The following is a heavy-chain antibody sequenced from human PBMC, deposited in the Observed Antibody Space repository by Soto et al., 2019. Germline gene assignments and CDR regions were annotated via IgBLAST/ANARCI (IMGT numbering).Heavy chain of an antibody. CDR2: INPSGGGT. CDR3: ARGGNIAARPLDY. CDR1: GYTFTNYY. V-gene: IGHV1-46*01. D-gene: IGHD6-6*01. Sequence: QVQLVQSGAEVRKPGASVKVSCKASGYTFTNYYMHWVRQAPGQGLEWMGIINPSGGGTNYAQKCRRRVTITRDTSTIILYMELSSLSSDDTAVYYCARGGNIAARPLDYWGQGTLVTVSS. J-gene: IGHJ4*02.